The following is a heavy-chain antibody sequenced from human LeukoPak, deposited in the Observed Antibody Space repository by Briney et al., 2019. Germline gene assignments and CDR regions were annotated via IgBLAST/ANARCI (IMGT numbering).Heavy chain of an antibody. CDR1: GFTFSSYA. V-gene: IGHV3-23*01. J-gene: IGHJ4*02. Sequence: GGSLRLSCAASGFTFSSYAMGWVRQAPGKGLEWVSAISISGSKTYYADSVKGRFTISRDNSKNTLYLQMNSLRAEDTAVYYCANEIRPNDYWGQGTQVTVSS. D-gene: IGHD4-17*01. CDR3: ANEIRPNDY. CDR2: ISISGSKT.